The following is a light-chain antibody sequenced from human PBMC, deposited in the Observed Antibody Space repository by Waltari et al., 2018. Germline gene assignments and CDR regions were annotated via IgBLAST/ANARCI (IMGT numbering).Light chain of an antibody. J-gene: IGLJ1*01. CDR3: YSTDSSGLGV. Sequence: SDELTQPPSVSVSPGQTARITSSGDALPKKYAPWYQQKSGQAPVVVIYEDNKRPSEIPERFSGSSSGTMATLTISGAQVEDEADYYCYSTDSSGLGVFGTGTKVTVL. V-gene: IGLV3-10*01. CDR2: EDN. CDR1: ALPKKY.